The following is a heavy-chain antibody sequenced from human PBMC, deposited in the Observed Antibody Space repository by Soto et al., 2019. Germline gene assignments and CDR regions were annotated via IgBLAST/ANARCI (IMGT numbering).Heavy chain of an antibody. D-gene: IGHD6-13*01. J-gene: IGHJ4*02. CDR2: INRDGSST. V-gene: IGHV3-74*01. CDR1: GFTCRSYW. Sequence: EVQLVDSGGGLFHPGGSLRLSCAASGFTCRSYWIHWVRQAPGKGLVWVSRINRDGSSTNYADFVKGRFTISRDNAKNTRYLQMNSLRAEDTAVSYGSRGMFGGGAAALDYWGQGTLVTVAS. CDR3: SRGMFGGGAAALDY.